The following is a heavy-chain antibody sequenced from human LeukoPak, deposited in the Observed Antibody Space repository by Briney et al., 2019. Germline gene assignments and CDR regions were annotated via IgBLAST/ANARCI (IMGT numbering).Heavy chain of an antibody. V-gene: IGHV3-53*01. CDR3: ARVVIPVPYYFDY. Sequence: GGSLRLSCAASGFTVSGNYMSWVRQAPGQGLEWVSLIYSGGNTYYADSVKGRFTISRDTSNNALSLQMNSLRAEDTAIYYCARVVIPVPYYFDYWGQGTLVTVSS. J-gene: IGHJ4*02. CDR2: IYSGGNT. D-gene: IGHD2-2*01. CDR1: GFTVSGNY.